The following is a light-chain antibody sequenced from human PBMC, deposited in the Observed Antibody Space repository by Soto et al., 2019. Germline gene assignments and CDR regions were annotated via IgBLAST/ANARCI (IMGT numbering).Light chain of an antibody. V-gene: IGKV3-15*01. Sequence: EILLTQSPGALAVSPGEVATLSCRASQSVRDNLAWYQQKPGQAPRLLIYGASTRATGIPARFSGSGSGTEFTLTISSLQSEDFAVYYCQQYNNWPWTFGHGTKVEIK. CDR1: QSVRDN. J-gene: IGKJ1*01. CDR3: QQYNNWPWT. CDR2: GAS.